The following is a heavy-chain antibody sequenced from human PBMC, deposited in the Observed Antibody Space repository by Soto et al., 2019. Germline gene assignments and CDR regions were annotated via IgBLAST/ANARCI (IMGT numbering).Heavy chain of an antibody. CDR1: GYTFSSYV. Sequence: QVQLVQSGAEVKKPGASVKVSFKSSGYTFSSYVISWVRQAPGQGLQWVGWISAYNGNTNYAQKLQGRVTMTRDTSTTTAYMELRSLRSDDTAVYYCARSLGSSSWYDYWGQGTLVTVSS. D-gene: IGHD6-13*01. CDR3: ARSLGSSSWYDY. J-gene: IGHJ4*02. CDR2: ISAYNGNT. V-gene: IGHV1-18*01.